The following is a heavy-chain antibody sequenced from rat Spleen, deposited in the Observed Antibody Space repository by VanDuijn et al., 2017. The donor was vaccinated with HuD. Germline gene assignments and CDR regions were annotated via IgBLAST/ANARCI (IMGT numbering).Heavy chain of an antibody. J-gene: IGHJ3*01. CDR1: GFTFSNYH. CDR2: ISSGGGDT. V-gene: IGHV5-25*01. Sequence: EVQLVESGGGLVQPGRSMKLSCAASGFTFSNYHMAWVRQAPTKGLEWVASISSGGGDTYYRDSVKGRFTISRDIAKSILFLEMDSLRSEDTATHYCARPTEGIAWFVYWGQGTLVTVSS. D-gene: IGHD1-11*01. CDR3: ARPTEGIAWFVY.